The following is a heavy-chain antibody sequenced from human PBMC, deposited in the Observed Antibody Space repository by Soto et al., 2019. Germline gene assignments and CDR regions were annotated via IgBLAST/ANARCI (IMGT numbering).Heavy chain of an antibody. CDR1: XXTFTSYG. D-gene: IGHD7-27*01. V-gene: IGHV1-18*01. J-gene: IGHJ4*02. CDR2: ISAYNGNT. CDR3: ARDLNLGLGDY. Sequence: QVQLVQSGAEVKKPGASVXVXCXXXXXTFTSYGISWVRQAPGQGLEWMGWISAYNGNTKYAQKLQGRVTMTTDTSTSTAYMELRSLRSDDTAVYYCARDLNLGLGDYWGQGTLVTVSS.